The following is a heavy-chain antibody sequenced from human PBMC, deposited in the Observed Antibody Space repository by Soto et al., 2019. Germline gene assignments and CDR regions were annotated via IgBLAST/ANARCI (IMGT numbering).Heavy chain of an antibody. D-gene: IGHD4-17*01. V-gene: IGHV1-3*01. CDR2: INAGNGNT. J-gene: IGHJ4*02. CDR1: GYTFTSYA. Sequence: QVQLVQSGAEVKKPGASVKVSCKASGYTFTSYAMHWVRQAPGQRLEWMGWINAGNGNTKYSQKFQGRVTITRDTSASTAYMALSSLRSEDTAVYYCARDPSRTVTFPLLWGQGTLVTVSS. CDR3: ARDPSRTVTFPLL.